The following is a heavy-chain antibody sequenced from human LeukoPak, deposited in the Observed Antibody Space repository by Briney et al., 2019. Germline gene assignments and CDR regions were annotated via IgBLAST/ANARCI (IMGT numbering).Heavy chain of an antibody. Sequence: SVKVSCKASGGTFSSYAISWVRQAPGQGLEWMGGIIPIFGTANYAQKFQGRVTITADESTSTAYMELSSLRSEDTAVYYCARDLFNPSSTGFDSWGQGTLVTVSS. CDR2: IIPIFGTA. D-gene: IGHD3-10*01. CDR1: GGTFSSYA. V-gene: IGHV1-69*13. J-gene: IGHJ4*02. CDR3: ARDLFNPSSTGFDS.